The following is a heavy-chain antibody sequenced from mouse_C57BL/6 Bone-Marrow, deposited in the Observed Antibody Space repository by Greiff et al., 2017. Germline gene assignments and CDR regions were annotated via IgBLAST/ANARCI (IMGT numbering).Heavy chain of an antibody. CDR2: IDPENGDT. Sequence: PLQQSGAELVRPGASVKLSCTASGFNIKDDYMHWVKQRPEQGLEWIGWIDPENGDTEYASKFQGKATITADTSSNTAYLQLSSLTSEDTAVYYCTTYYGSSYWYFDVWGTGTTVTVSS. D-gene: IGHD1-1*01. CDR3: TTYYGSSYWYFDV. V-gene: IGHV14-4*01. CDR1: GFNIKDDY. J-gene: IGHJ1*03.